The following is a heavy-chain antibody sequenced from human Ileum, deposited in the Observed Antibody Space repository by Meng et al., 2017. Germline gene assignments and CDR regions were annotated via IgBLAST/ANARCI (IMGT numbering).Heavy chain of an antibody. Sequence: VQSVGSGGVLDKPGGSLRLSVAASGFTFSSYSMNWVRQAPGKGLEWVSSISSSSSYIYYADSVKGRFTISRDNAKNSLYLQMNSLRAEDTAVYYCARDGYSSSSFDYWGQGTLVTVSS. CDR2: ISSSSSYI. V-gene: IGHV3-21*01. J-gene: IGHJ4*02. CDR3: ARDGYSSSSFDY. CDR1: GFTFSSYS. D-gene: IGHD6-13*01.